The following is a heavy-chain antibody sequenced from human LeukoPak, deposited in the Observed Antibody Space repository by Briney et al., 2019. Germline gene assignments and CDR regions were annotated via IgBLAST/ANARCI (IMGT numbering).Heavy chain of an antibody. V-gene: IGHV4-38-2*01. Sequence: SETLSLTCAVSGYSITSGYYWAWIRQPPGKGLEWSGNIYHSGSTYYNPSLKSRVTVSVDTSKNQFSLKLSSVTAADTAVYSCARRSSNYFFDYWGQGTLVTVSS. CDR1: GYSITSGYY. J-gene: IGHJ4*02. CDR2: IYHSGST. D-gene: IGHD4-11*01. CDR3: ARRSSNYFFDY.